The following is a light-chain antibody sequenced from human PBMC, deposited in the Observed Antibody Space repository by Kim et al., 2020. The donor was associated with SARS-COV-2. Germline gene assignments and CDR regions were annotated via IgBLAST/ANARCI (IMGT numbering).Light chain of an antibody. Sequence: SYELTQPHSMSVAPGETARLPCGGNNIGAISVHWYQQKPGQAPELVIYYDSERPSGIPDRFSGSNSGNTATLTISSVEAGDEADYYCQVWNSSRDHWVFG. CDR2: YDS. CDR1: NIGAIS. J-gene: IGLJ3*02. CDR3: QVWNSSRDHWV. V-gene: IGLV3-21*04.